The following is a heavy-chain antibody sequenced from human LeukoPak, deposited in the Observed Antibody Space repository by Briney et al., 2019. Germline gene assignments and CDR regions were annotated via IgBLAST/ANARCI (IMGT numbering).Heavy chain of an antibody. CDR3: ARWVVPGTLDY. D-gene: IGHD3-10*01. CDR1: GGSIISGGYY. V-gene: IGHV4-31*03. J-gene: IGHJ4*02. CDR2: IYYRGST. Sequence: PSETLSLTCTVSGGSIISGGYYWSWIRQHPGKGLEWIGYIYYRGSTYYNTSLKSRVTISVDTSKNQFSLNLTSVTAADTAVYYCARWVVPGTLDYWGQGTLVTVSS.